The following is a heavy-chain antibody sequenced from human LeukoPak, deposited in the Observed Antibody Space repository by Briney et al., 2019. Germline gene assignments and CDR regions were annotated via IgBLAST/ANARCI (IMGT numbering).Heavy chain of an antibody. CDR2: ISVHNGNP. CDR3: ARAPFQLYCSGGNCYFDL. CDR1: GYTFSSYG. Sequence: GASVKVSCKASGYTFSSYGFNWVRQAPGQGLEWMGWISVHNGNPNYARELQGRVTLTTDTSTNTAYMELRNLRSDDTAVYYCARAPFQLYCSGGNCYFDLWGQGTLVTVSS. D-gene: IGHD2-15*01. V-gene: IGHV1-18*01. J-gene: IGHJ4*02.